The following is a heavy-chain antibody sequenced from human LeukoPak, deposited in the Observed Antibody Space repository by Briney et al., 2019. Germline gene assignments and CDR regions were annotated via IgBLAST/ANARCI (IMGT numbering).Heavy chain of an antibody. CDR1: GGSFSGYY. D-gene: IGHD1-26*01. Sequence: SETLSLTCAVYGGSFSGYYWSWIRQPPGKGLEWIGEINHSGSTNYNPSLKSRVTISVDTSKNQFSLKLSSVTAADTAVYYCARAITGSLNWFDPWGQGTLVTVSS. V-gene: IGHV4-34*01. J-gene: IGHJ5*02. CDR2: INHSGST. CDR3: ARAITGSLNWFDP.